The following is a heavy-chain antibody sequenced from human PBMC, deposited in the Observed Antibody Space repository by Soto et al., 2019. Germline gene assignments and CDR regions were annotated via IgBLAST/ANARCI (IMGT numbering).Heavy chain of an antibody. CDR3: AHTGCDVVVVVRERCDMDV. V-gene: IGHV2-5*01. Sequence: PTQTLTLTCTFSGFALSTSVVGVGWIRQPPGKELEWLALIYWYDDKRYSPSLKSRLTITKDTSKNQVVLTMTNMDPVDTATYYCAHTGCDVVVVVRERCDMDVWGHGTTVTV. CDR2: IYWYDDK. D-gene: IGHD2-15*01. J-gene: IGHJ6*02. CDR1: GFALSTSVVG.